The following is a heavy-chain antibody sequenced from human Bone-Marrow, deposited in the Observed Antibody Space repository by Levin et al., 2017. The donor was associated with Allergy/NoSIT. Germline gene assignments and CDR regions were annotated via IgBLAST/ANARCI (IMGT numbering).Heavy chain of an antibody. J-gene: IGHJ6*02. V-gene: IGHV1-2*04. D-gene: IGHD3-3*01. Sequence: GESLKISCKASGYTFTGYYMHWVRQAPGQGLEWMGWINPNSGGTNYAQKFQGWVTMTRDTSISTAYMELSRLRSDDTAVYYCARTPITIFGVVNPMDVWGQGTTVTVSS. CDR3: ARTPITIFGVVNPMDV. CDR1: GYTFTGYY. CDR2: INPNSGGT.